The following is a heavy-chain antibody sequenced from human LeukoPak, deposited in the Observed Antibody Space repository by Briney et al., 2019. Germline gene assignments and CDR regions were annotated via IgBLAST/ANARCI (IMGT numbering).Heavy chain of an antibody. J-gene: IGHJ4*02. V-gene: IGHV3-11*04. Sequence: PGGSLRLSCAASGFTFSDYYMSWIRQAPGKGLEWVSYISSSGSTIYYADSVKGRFTISRDNAKNSLYLQMNSLRAEDTAVYYCASAPVYSSSSGVSSGGVYWGQGTLVTVSS. CDR2: ISSSGSTI. CDR1: GFTFSDYY. D-gene: IGHD6-6*01. CDR3: ASAPVYSSSSGVSSGGVY.